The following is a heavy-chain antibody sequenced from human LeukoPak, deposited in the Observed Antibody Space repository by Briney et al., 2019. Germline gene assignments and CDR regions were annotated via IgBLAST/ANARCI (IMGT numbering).Heavy chain of an antibody. CDR2: IYYSGST. Sequence: SETLSLTRTVSGGSISSSSYYWGWIRQPPGKGLEWIGSIYYSGSTYYNPSLKSRVTISVDTSKNQFSLKLSSVTAADTAVYYCASIDEGAPRDWGQGTLVTVSS. J-gene: IGHJ4*02. CDR1: GGSISSSSYY. CDR3: ASIDEGAPRD. V-gene: IGHV4-39*01. D-gene: IGHD1-26*01.